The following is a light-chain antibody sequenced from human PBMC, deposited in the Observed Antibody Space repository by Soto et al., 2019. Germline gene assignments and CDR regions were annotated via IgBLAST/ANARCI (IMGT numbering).Light chain of an antibody. Sequence: EIVLTQSPGTLSLSPGERAALSCRASQSVSSTYLTWYQLKLGQAPRLLIYAASSRATGTPDRFSGSGSGTDFTLTISRLEPEDFAVYYCQQYGSSPYTFGQGTKLEIK. CDR1: QSVSSTY. CDR2: AAS. J-gene: IGKJ2*01. CDR3: QQYGSSPYT. V-gene: IGKV3-20*01.